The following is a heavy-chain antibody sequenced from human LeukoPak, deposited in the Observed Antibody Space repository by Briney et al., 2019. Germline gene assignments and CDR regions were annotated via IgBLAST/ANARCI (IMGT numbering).Heavy chain of an antibody. J-gene: IGHJ3*02. CDR1: GGSFSGYY. V-gene: IGHV4-39*01. Sequence: PSETLSLTCAVYGGSFSGYYWVWIRQPPGKGLEWIGSIYYSGSTYYDPSLKSRVTISVDTSKNQFSLKLSSVTAADTAVFYCAKTSNSGSASYYNGPFDIWGQGTKVTVSS. D-gene: IGHD3-10*01. CDR3: AKTSNSGSASYYNGPFDI. CDR2: IYYSGST.